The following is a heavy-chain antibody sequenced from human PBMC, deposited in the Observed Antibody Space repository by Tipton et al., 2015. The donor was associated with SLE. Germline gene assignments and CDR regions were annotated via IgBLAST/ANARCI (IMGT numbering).Heavy chain of an antibody. CDR1: GGSVSGFY. CDR2: IYYSGSS. CDR3: ARRIGEAFEI. D-gene: IGHD3-10*01. J-gene: IGHJ3*02. V-gene: IGHV4-59*02. Sequence: TLSLTCTVSGGSVSGFYWNWIRQAPGKGLEWIGRIYYSGSSYYNPSLKSRVTISVDTSKNQFSLKLSSVTAADTAVYYCARRIGEAFEIWGQGTMVSVSS.